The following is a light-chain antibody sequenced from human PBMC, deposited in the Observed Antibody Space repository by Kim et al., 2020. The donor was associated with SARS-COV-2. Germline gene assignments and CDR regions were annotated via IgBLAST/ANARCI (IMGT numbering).Light chain of an antibody. CDR1: SSDVGNYHY. Sequence: GQSITISCTGTSSDVGNYHYVSWYQQHAGKAPKLMIYDVSNRPSGLSNRFSGSKSGNTASLTISGLQAEDEADYYCSSYTRSNTYVFGTGTKVTVL. J-gene: IGLJ1*01. CDR3: SSYTRSNTYV. CDR2: DVS. V-gene: IGLV2-14*03.